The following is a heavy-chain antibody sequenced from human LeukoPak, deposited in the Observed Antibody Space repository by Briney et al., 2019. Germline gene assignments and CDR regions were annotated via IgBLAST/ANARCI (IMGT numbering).Heavy chain of an antibody. Sequence: GGSRRLSCAASGFTFSTNPMSWVRQAPGKGLGWVSAIGGSGGSTYYADSVKGRCTISRDNSKNTLYLQMNSLRAEDTAVYYCAKNGGRQSDHFDYWGQGTLVTVSS. CDR2: IGGSGGST. D-gene: IGHD2-15*01. CDR3: AKNGGRQSDHFDY. CDR1: GFTFSTNP. V-gene: IGHV3-23*01. J-gene: IGHJ4*02.